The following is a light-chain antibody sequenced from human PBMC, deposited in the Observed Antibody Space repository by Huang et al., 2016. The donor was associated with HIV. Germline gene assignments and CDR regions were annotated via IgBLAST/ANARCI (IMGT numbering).Light chain of an antibody. CDR3: QQYYNTLT. CDR1: QSILYSSNNKNY. J-gene: IGKJ3*01. V-gene: IGKV4-1*01. Sequence: DIVMTQSPDSLAVSLGESATINCKSSQSILYSSNNKNYLAWYQQKPGQPPKLLIYWASTRESGVPDRFSGSGSGTDFTLTISSLQAEDVAVYYCQQYYNTLTFGPGTKVDIK. CDR2: WAS.